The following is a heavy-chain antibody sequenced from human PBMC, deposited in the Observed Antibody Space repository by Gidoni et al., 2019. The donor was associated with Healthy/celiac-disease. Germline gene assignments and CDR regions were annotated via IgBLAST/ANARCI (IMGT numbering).Heavy chain of an antibody. V-gene: IGHV4-59*08. CDR1: GGSISSYY. CDR2: IYYSGST. Sequence: QVQLPESGPGLVKPSETLSLPCTVSGGSISSYYWSWIRQPPGKGLEWIGYIYYSGSTNYNPSLKSRVTISVDTSKNQFSLKLSSVTAADTAVYYCARRPNGMDVWGQGTTVTVSS. J-gene: IGHJ6*02. CDR3: ARRPNGMDV.